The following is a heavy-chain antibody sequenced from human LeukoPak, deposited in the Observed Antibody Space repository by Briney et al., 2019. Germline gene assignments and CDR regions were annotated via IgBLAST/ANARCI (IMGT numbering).Heavy chain of an antibody. Sequence: GGSLRLSCAASGFTFSSYGMHWVRQAPGKGLEWVAFIRYDGSNKYYADSVKGRFTISRDNSKNTLYLQMNSLRAEDTAVYYCAKDPRYYDSSGYYRRARYYYYMDVWGKGTTVTISS. CDR3: AKDPRYYDSSGYYRRARYYYYMDV. J-gene: IGHJ6*03. CDR1: GFTFSSYG. D-gene: IGHD3-22*01. V-gene: IGHV3-30*02. CDR2: IRYDGSNK.